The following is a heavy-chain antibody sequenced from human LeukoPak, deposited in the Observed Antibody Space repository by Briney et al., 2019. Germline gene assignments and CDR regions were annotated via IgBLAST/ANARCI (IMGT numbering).Heavy chain of an antibody. V-gene: IGHV3-53*01. CDR3: VRDRPDYDTSGRPFDP. J-gene: IGHJ5*02. Sequence: GGSLRLSCAASGFTVSSNYMSWVRQAPGKGLEWVSVIYSGGSTYYADSVKGRFTISRDNSKNTLYLQMNSLRAEDTAVYYCVRDRPDYDTSGRPFDPWGQGTLVTVSS. CDR1: GFTVSSNY. D-gene: IGHD3-22*01. CDR2: IYSGGST.